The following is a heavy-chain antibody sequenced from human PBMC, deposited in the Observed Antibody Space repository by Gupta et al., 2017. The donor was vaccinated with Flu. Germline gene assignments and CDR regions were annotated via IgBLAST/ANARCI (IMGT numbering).Heavy chain of an antibody. V-gene: IGHV1-58*01. J-gene: IGHJ4*02. Sequence: MQAIQSGPEVRTPGPSVMVSCRPSGFSPLNSAVQRVRQSRGQHLEWVGWIVGTNGKTNYAHDFEGRVSISRDISTSTIYLELGNQKSEDTAGYYCAASAGTVGSFDCWGQGTQVSVSS. CDR2: IVGTNGKT. CDR1: GFSPLNSA. CDR3: AASAGTVGSFDC. D-gene: IGHD1-26*01.